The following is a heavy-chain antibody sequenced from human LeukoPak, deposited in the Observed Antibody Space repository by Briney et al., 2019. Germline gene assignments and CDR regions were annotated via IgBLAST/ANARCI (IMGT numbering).Heavy chain of an antibody. V-gene: IGHV3-48*03. D-gene: IGHD1/OR15-1a*01. J-gene: IGHJ5*02. CDR3: VRDRGGTYSGDNLFDP. Sequence: GGSLRLSCAASGFTFSTYEMNWVRQAPGKGLEWLSYIIGDGTTTQYADSVRDRFTISGDNDKNSLYLQMNSLRADDTAVYYCVRDRGGTYSGDNLFDPWGQGTLVTVSS. CDR1: GFTFSTYE. CDR2: IIGDGTTT.